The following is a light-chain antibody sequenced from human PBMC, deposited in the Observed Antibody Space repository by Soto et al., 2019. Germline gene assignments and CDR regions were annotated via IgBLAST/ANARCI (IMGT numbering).Light chain of an antibody. CDR3: CSYARGSTLV. V-gene: IGLV2-23*01. J-gene: IGLJ3*02. CDR2: EDS. Sequence: QSALTQPASVSGSPGQLITISCTGTSSDVGSYNLVSWYQQHPGKAPKLMIYEDSKRPSGVSNRFFGSKSGNTASLTISGLQAEDEADYFCCSYARGSTLVFGGGTKLTVL. CDR1: SSDVGSYNL.